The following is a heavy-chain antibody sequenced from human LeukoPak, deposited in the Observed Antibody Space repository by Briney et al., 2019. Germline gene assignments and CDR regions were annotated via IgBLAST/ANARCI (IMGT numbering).Heavy chain of an antibody. CDR1: GFTVSSSY. J-gene: IGHJ6*02. D-gene: IGHD6-13*01. V-gene: IGHV3-53*01. Sequence: PGGSLRLSCAASGFTVSSSYMSWVRQALGKGLEWVSVIYSGGRTFYADSVKGRFTISRDNSKNTLYLQMKSLRAEDTAVYYCARPWSSSGNQELFNYYYYGLDVWGQGTTVTVSS. CDR2: IYSGGRT. CDR3: ARPWSSSGNQELFNYYYYGLDV.